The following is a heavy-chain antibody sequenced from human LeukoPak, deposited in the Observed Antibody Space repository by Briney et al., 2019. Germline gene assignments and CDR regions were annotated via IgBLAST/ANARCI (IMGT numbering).Heavy chain of an antibody. CDR1: GGTFSSYA. CDR3: ATDYAVAGTGNY. Sequence: SVKXXCKASGGTFSSYAISWVRQAPGQGREGMGGFDPEDGETIYAQKFQGRVTMTEDTSTDTAYMELSSLRSEDTAVYYCATDYAVAGTGNYWGQGTLVTVSS. CDR2: FDPEDGET. V-gene: IGHV1-24*01. J-gene: IGHJ4*02. D-gene: IGHD6-19*01.